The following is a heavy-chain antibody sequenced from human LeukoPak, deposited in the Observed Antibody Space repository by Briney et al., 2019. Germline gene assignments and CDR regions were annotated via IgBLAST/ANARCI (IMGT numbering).Heavy chain of an antibody. CDR1: GFTFNNYW. Sequence: PGGSLRLSCAASGFTFNNYWMHWVRQAPGQGLMWVSHVNEDGSRTTYADSVKGRFTVSRDNARNTLYLRMNSLGVDDTALYYCARGRASGWTRDAFDLWGQGTMLTVSS. V-gene: IGHV3-74*01. CDR3: ARGRASGWTRDAFDL. D-gene: IGHD6-19*01. CDR2: VNEDGSRT. J-gene: IGHJ3*01.